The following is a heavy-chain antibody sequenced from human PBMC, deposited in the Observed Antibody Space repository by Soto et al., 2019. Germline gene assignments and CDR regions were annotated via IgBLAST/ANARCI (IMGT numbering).Heavy chain of an antibody. D-gene: IGHD6-13*01. CDR3: ARGTATAAVYYYYYGMDV. CDR2: MNPNSGNT. V-gene: IGHV1-8*01. CDR1: GYTFTSYD. J-gene: IGHJ6*02. Sequence: GASVKVSCKASGYTFTSYDINWVRQATGQGLEWMGWMNPNSGNTGYAQKFQGRVTMTRNTSISTAYMELSSLRSEDTAVYYCARGTATAAVYYYYYGMDVWGQGTTVTVPS.